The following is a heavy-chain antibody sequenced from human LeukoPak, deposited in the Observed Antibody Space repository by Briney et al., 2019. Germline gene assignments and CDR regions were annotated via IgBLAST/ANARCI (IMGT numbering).Heavy chain of an antibody. CDR1: GGSISSYY. J-gene: IGHJ4*02. CDR3: ARDPTSYCGGDCYSHFDY. V-gene: IGHV4-4*07. D-gene: IGHD2-21*02. Sequence: SETLSLTCTVSGGSISSYYWSWIRQPPGKGLEWIGRIYTSGSTNYNPSLKSRVTMSVDTSKNQFSLKLSSVTAADTAVYYCARDPTSYCGGDCYSHFDYWGQGTLVTVSS. CDR2: IYTSGST.